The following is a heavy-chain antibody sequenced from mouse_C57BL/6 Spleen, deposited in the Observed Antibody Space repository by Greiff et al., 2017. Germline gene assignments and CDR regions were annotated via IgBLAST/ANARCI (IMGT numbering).Heavy chain of an antibody. CDR1: CYTFTSYW. J-gene: IGHJ2*01. V-gene: IGHV1-55*01. CDR3: ARRPSDYFDY. CDR2: IYPGSGST. Sequence: QVQLQQPGAELVKPGASVKLSCKASCYTFTSYWITWVKQRPGQGLAWIGDIYPGSGSTNYNEKFKSKATLTVDTSSSTAYMQLSCLTSEDSAVYYCARRPSDYFDYWGQGTTLTVSS.